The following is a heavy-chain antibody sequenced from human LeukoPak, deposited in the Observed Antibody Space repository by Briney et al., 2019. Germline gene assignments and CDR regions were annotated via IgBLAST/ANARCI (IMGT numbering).Heavy chain of an antibody. Sequence: PGGSLRLSCAASGFTFSSYAMSWVRQAPGKGLEWVSAISGSGGSTYYAVSVKGRFTISRDNSKNTLYLQMNSLRAEDTAVYYCAKWRYGSGSYPPNYGMDVWGQGTTVTVSS. CDR1: GFTFSSYA. J-gene: IGHJ6*02. CDR3: AKWRYGSGSYPPNYGMDV. D-gene: IGHD3-10*01. CDR2: ISGSGGST. V-gene: IGHV3-23*01.